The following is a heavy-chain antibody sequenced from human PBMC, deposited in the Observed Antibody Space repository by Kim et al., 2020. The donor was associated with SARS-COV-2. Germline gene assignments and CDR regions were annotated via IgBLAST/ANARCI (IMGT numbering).Heavy chain of an antibody. V-gene: IGHV3-7*01. J-gene: IGHJ4*02. CDR1: GFTFSTYW. CDR2: IKQDGTDK. D-gene: IGHD6-13*01. Sequence: GGSLRLSCAASGFTFSTYWMTWVRQAPGKGLEWVAYIKQDGTDKFYVDSVKGRFTISRDNAKNSLYLQMNGLTVEDTAVYYCARGPRTIALSDYWGQGTLVTVSS. CDR3: ARGPRTIALSDY.